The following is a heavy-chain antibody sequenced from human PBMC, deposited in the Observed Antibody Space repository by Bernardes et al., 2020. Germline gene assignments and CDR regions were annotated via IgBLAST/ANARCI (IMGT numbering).Heavy chain of an antibody. CDR3: AKNYYDSSGHYSWYFDL. CDR2: ICTSGGDT. CDR1: GFTFSNYA. V-gene: IGHV3-23*01. D-gene: IGHD3-22*01. Sequence: GGSLRLSCAASGFTFSNYAMPWVRQAPGKGLEWVSAICTSGGDTYYADSVKGRFTIFRDNSKNTLYLQMNSLRVEDTAVYYCAKNYYDSSGHYSWYFDLWGPGTMVSGSA. J-gene: IGHJ2*01.